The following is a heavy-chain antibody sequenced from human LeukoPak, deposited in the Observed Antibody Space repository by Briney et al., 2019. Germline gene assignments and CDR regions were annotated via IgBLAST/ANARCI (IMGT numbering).Heavy chain of an antibody. V-gene: IGHV4-4*02. D-gene: IGHD6-19*01. Sequence: SETLSLTCAVSGGSISSSNWWSWVRQPPGKGLEWIGEIYHSGSTNYNPSLKSRVTISVDKSKNQFSLKLSSVTAADTAVYYCARASSSGWYGMDVWGQGTTVTVSS. J-gene: IGHJ6*02. CDR3: ARASSSGWYGMDV. CDR2: IYHSGST. CDR1: GGSISSSNW.